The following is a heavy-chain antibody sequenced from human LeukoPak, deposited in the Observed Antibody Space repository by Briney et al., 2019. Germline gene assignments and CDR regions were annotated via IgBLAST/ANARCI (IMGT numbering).Heavy chain of an antibody. CDR3: ARVKGEWELLGTYYYYAMDV. J-gene: IGHJ6*02. Sequence: SETLSLTCTVSGGSISSGSYYWSWIRQPAGKGLEWIGRIYTSGSTNYNPSLKSRVTISVDTSKNQFSLKLSSVTAADTAVYYCARVKGEWELLGTYYYYAMDVWGQGTTVTVSS. D-gene: IGHD1-26*01. CDR2: IYTSGST. V-gene: IGHV4-61*02. CDR1: GGSISSGSYY.